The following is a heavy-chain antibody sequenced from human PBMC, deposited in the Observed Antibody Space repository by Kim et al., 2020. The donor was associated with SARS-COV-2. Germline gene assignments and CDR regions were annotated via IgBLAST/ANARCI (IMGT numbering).Heavy chain of an antibody. CDR2: ITNNNGKT. CDR3: AKDHPSPGWPTFRA. Sequence: GGSLRLSCAASGFAVYRFAMNWVRQAPGKGLEWISAITNNNGKTYYQDSVKGRFTISRDESKNIVYLHMSSLRVEDTAVYYCAKDHPSPGWPTFRAWGQG. V-gene: IGHV3-23*01. J-gene: IGHJ5*02. D-gene: IGHD6-19*01. CDR1: GFAVYRFA.